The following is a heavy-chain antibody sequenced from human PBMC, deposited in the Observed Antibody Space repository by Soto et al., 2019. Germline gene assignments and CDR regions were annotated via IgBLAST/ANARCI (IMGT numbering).Heavy chain of an antibody. CDR3: AKDSTRDYYYYMDV. V-gene: IGHV3-30*18. CDR1: GFTFNNYG. J-gene: IGHJ6*03. Sequence: QVQLVEPGGGVVQPGRSLRLSCAASGFTFNNYGIHWVRQAPGKGLEWVSFISYDGNKKYYADSVKGRFTISRDNSKNTLFLQMNSLRLEDTAVYFCAKDSTRDYYYYMDVWGKGTTVTVSS. D-gene: IGHD2-2*01. CDR2: ISYDGNKK.